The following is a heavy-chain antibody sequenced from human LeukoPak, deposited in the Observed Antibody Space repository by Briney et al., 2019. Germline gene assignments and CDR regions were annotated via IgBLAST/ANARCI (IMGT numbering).Heavy chain of an antibody. V-gene: IGHV3-48*01. Sequence: PGGSLRLSCAASGLTFSSYTMNWVRQAPGKGLEWVSYISSSSSTIYYADSVKGRFTISRDNAKNSLYLQMNSLRAEDTAVYYCARGGGRYGDYWGQGTLVTVSS. D-gene: IGHD5-18*01. CDR2: ISSSSSTI. CDR3: ARGGGRYGDY. J-gene: IGHJ4*02. CDR1: GLTFSSYT.